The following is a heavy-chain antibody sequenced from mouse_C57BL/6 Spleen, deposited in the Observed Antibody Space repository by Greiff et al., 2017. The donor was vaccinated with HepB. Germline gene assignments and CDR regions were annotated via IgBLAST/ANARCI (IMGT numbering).Heavy chain of an antibody. CDR1: GFTFSDYG. D-gene: IGHD4-1*01. J-gene: IGHJ1*03. Sequence: EVKLMESGGGLVKPGGSLKLSCAASGFTFSDYGMHWVRQAPEKGLEWVAYISSGSSTIYYADTVKGRFTISRDNAKNTLFLQMTSLRSEDTAMYDCGRPNWDWYFDVWGTGTTVTVSS. CDR2: ISSGSSTI. V-gene: IGHV5-17*01. CDR3: GRPNWDWYFDV.